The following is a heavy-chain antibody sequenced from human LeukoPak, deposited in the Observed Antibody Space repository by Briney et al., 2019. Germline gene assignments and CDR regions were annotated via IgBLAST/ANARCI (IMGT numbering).Heavy chain of an antibody. J-gene: IGHJ4*02. CDR1: GFTFSSYV. D-gene: IGHD1-26*01. V-gene: IGHV3-30*18. Sequence: PGGSLRLSCAASGFTFSSYVMHWVRQAPGKGLEWVAVISYDGSNKYYADSVKGRFTISRDNSKNTLYLQMSSLRAEDTAVYYCAKDNVIVGGYYFDYWGQGTLVTVSS. CDR3: AKDNVIVGGYYFDY. CDR2: ISYDGSNK.